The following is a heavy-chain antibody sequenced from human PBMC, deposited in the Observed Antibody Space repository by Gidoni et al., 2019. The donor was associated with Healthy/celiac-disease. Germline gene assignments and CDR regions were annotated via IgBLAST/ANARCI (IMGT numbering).Heavy chain of an antibody. CDR1: GYTFTSYY. J-gene: IGHJ4*02. CDR3: AREGRAYCGGDCYRGAFDY. D-gene: IGHD2-21*02. V-gene: IGHV1-46*01. Sequence: QLQLVQSGAQVTKPGVSVQVSCTVSGYTFTSYYMHWVRQAPGQGLEWMGIINPSGGSTSEEQKFQGRVTMTRDTSTSTVYMELSSLRSEDTAVYYCAREGRAYCGGDCYRGAFDYWGQGTLVTVSS. CDR2: INPSGGST.